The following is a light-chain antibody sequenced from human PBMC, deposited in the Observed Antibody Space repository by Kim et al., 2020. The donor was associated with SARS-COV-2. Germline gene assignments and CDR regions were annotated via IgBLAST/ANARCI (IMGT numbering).Light chain of an antibody. J-gene: IGLJ3*02. CDR3: QSYDSSLSGPWV. Sequence: VTISCTGRSSNIGAGYDVHWYQQLPGTAPKLLIYGNSNRPSGVPDRFSGSKSGTSASLAITGLQAEDEADYYCQSYDSSLSGPWVFGGGTKLTVL. CDR1: SSNIGAGYD. CDR2: GNS. V-gene: IGLV1-40*01.